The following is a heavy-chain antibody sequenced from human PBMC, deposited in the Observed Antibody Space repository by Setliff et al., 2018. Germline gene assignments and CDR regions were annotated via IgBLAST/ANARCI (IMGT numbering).Heavy chain of an antibody. D-gene: IGHD5-12*01. V-gene: IGHV3-21*01. CDR1: GFTVSSSY. Sequence: PGGSLRLSCAASGFTVSSSYMSWVRQAPGKGLEWVSSISSSSSYIYYADSVKGRFTISRDNAKNSLYLQMNSLRAEDTAVYYCARAPSTRGYSGYDSWGQGTLVTVSS. J-gene: IGHJ5*02. CDR2: ISSSSSYI. CDR3: ARAPSTRGYSGYDS.